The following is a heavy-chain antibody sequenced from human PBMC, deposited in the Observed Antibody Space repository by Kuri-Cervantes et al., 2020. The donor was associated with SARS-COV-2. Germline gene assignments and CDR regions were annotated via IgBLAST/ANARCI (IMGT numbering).Heavy chain of an antibody. CDR3: ARPGGFLDV. Sequence: SETLSLTCTVSGGSISSGSYFWNWIRQPAGKGLEWIGHIYTTGSTNYNPSLKSRVTISVDTSKNQFSLKLSSVTAADTAVYYCARPGGFLDVWGKGTTVTVSS. D-gene: IGHD4-23*01. V-gene: IGHV4-61*09. CDR2: IYTTGST. CDR1: GGSISSGSYF. J-gene: IGHJ6*04.